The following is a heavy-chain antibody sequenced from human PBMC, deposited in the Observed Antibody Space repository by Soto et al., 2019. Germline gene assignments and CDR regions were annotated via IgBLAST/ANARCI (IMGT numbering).Heavy chain of an antibody. CDR2: IYYSGST. J-gene: IGHJ5*02. CDR3: ASRTDNYYGSGSYKGWFDP. D-gene: IGHD3-10*01. Sequence: SETLSLTCTVSGGSISSSSYYWGWIRQPPGKGLEWIGSIYYSGSTYYNPSLKSRVTISVDTSKNQISLKLSSVTAADTAVYYCASRTDNYYGSGSYKGWFDPWGQGTLVTVSS. CDR1: GGSISSSSYY. V-gene: IGHV4-39*01.